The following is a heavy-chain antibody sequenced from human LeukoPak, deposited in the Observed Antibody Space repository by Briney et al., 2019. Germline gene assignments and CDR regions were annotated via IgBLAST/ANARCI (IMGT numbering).Heavy chain of an antibody. J-gene: IGHJ5*02. Sequence: GGSLRLSCAASGFTLSSYWMHWVRQAPGKGLVWVSRINSDGSSTSYADSVKGRFTISRDNAKNTLYLQMNSLRAEDTAVYYCARGIAARTWFDPWGQGTLVTVSS. CDR3: ARGIAARTWFDP. D-gene: IGHD6-6*01. CDR1: GFTLSSYW. CDR2: INSDGSST. V-gene: IGHV3-74*01.